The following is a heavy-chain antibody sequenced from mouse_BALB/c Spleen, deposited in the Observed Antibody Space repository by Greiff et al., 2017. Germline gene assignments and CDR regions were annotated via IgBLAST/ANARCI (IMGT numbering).Heavy chain of an antibody. Sequence: EVHLVESGGGLVQPGGSRKLSCAASGFTFSSFGMNWVRQAPEKGLEWVAYISSGSSTIYYADTVKGRFTISRDNPKNTLFLQMTSLRSEDTAMYYCARSDDYDVGNAMDYWGQGTSVTVSS. CDR2: ISSGSSTI. D-gene: IGHD2-4*01. V-gene: IGHV5-17*02. J-gene: IGHJ4*01. CDR3: ARSDDYDVGNAMDY. CDR1: GFTFSSFG.